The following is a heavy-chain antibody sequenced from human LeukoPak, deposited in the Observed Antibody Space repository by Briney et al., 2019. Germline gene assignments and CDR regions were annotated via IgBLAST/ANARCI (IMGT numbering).Heavy chain of an antibody. CDR1: GYTFTSYA. V-gene: IGHV1-3*01. Sequence: ASVTVSCTASGYTFTSYAMHWVRQAPGQRLEWMGWINAGNGNTKYSQKFQGRVTITRDTSASTAYMELSSLRSEDTAVYYCARDVVPYYDFWSGYYKGYFDYWGQGTLVTVSS. J-gene: IGHJ4*02. CDR3: ARDVVPYYDFWSGYYKGYFDY. D-gene: IGHD3-3*01. CDR2: INAGNGNT.